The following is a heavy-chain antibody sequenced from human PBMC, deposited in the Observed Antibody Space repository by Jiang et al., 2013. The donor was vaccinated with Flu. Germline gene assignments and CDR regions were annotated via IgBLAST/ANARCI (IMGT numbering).Heavy chain of an antibody. Sequence: SQTLSLTCAISGDSVSSDSVGWNWIRQSPSRGLEWLGVTYYRSKWITEYAVSVRSRMTITSDTSKNHFSLQLNSVTPDDTAVYYCGRGSKWAFDILGPRDNGRRLF. D-gene: IGHD1-26*01. CDR2: TYYRSKWIT. J-gene: IGHJ3*02. V-gene: IGHV6-1*01. CDR1: GDSVSSDSVG. CDR3: GRGSKWAFDI.